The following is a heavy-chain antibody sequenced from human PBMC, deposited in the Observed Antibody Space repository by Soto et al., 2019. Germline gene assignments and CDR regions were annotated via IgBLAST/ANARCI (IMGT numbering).Heavy chain of an antibody. Sequence: GGSLRLSCAASGFTFSTYWMSWVRQAPGKGLEWLANIKEDGSEKYYVDSLKGRFTISRDNAKNSLYVQMNSLRVEDTAVYYCARGGIGYCSGGTCFYTAFDIWGQGTTVTVSS. D-gene: IGHD2-15*01. V-gene: IGHV3-7*01. CDR3: ARGGIGYCSGGTCFYTAFDI. J-gene: IGHJ3*02. CDR1: GFTFSTYW. CDR2: IKEDGSEK.